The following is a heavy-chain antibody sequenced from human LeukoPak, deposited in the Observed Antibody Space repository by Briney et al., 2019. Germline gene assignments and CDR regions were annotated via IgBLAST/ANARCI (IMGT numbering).Heavy chain of an antibody. CDR3: AKLIETAATGN. CDR2: ITGSGGST. V-gene: IGHV3-23*01. Sequence: GGSLRLSCAASGFTFSSYGMSWVRQVPGKGLEWVSAITGSGGSTYYADSVKGRFTISRDNPKNTLYLQMNSLRAEDTAVYYCAKLIETAATGNWGQGTLVTVSS. J-gene: IGHJ4*02. CDR1: GFTFSSYG. D-gene: IGHD2-15*01.